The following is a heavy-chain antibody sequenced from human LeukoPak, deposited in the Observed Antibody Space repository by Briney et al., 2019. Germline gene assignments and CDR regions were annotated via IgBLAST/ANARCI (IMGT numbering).Heavy chain of an antibody. CDR3: AKGYSGYDWSLVDY. D-gene: IGHD5-12*01. CDR1: GFTFSSSA. V-gene: IGHV3-21*01. J-gene: IGHJ4*02. Sequence: GGSLRLSCAASGFTFSSSAMNWVRQAPGKGLEWVSSINNVGSHIYYAGSVRGRFTISRDNSKNTLYLQMNSLRAEDTAVYYCAKGYSGYDWSLVDYWGQGTLVTVSS. CDR2: INNVGSHI.